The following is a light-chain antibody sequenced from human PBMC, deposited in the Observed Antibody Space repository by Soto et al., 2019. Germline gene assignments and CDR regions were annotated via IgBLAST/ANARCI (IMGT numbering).Light chain of an antibody. Sequence: EIVLTQSPATLSLSPGEGATLSCRASQTVSSYLAWYQQKAGQAPRPLIYDASNRAPGIPARFSGSGSGTDFTLTISSLEPEDFAVYYCQQRSSWPLHFGGGTKGDIK. CDR2: DAS. J-gene: IGKJ4*01. CDR1: QTVSSY. CDR3: QQRSSWPLH. V-gene: IGKV3-11*01.